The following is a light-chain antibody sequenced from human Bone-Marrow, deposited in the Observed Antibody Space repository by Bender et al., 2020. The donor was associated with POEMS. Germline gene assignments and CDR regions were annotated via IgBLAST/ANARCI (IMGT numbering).Light chain of an antibody. V-gene: IGLV1-40*01. J-gene: IGLJ3*02. CDR2: TDN. CDR3: QSYENRLGGWM. Sequence: QSVLTQPPSVSGAPGQRVTISCTGSTSNIGAGYAVHWYQQFPGTAPKLLIYTDNHRPSGVPDRFSGSKSGTSAYLTITGVKAEDEADYYSQSYENRLGGWMFGGGTKLTVL. CDR1: TSNIGAGYA.